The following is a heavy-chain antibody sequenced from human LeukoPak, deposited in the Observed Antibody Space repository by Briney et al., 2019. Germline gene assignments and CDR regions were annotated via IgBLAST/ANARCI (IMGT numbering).Heavy chain of an antibody. CDR3: ARASWVSSTDAVR. CDR2: LRGNGET. CDR1: GLTFSTFA. Sequence: GGSLRLSCAASGLTFSTFAMSWVRQGPATGLEWVSSLRGNGETFYADSVKGRLTLSSDSSRNTVYFQLNNLRVEDTAIYYCARASWVSSTDAVRWGQGTLVTVSS. J-gene: IGHJ4*02. V-gene: IGHV3-23*01. D-gene: IGHD3-16*01.